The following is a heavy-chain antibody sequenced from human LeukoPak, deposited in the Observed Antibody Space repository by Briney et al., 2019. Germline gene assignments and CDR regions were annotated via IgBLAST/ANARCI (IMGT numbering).Heavy chain of an antibody. D-gene: IGHD4-23*01. CDR1: GYTFTSYD. J-gene: IGHJ4*02. CDR3: ARGPSMVVTHGDY. V-gene: IGHV1-8*01. Sequence: GASVKVSCKASGYTFTSYDTNWVRQATGQGLEWMGLMNPNSGNTGYAQKFQGRVTMTRNTSISTAYMELSSLRSEDTAVYYCARGPSMVVTHGDYWGQGTLVTVSS. CDR2: MNPNSGNT.